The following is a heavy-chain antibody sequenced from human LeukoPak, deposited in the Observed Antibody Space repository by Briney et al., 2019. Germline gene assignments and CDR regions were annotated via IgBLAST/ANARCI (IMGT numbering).Heavy chain of an antibody. CDR2: ISSNGSTI. Sequence: GGSLRLSCAASGFTFSSYEMNWVRQAPGKGLEWVSYISSNGSTIYYADSVKGRFTISRDNAKNSLYLQMNSLRAEDTAVYYCAREIRGFFDYWGQGTLVTVSS. J-gene: IGHJ4*02. D-gene: IGHD3-10*01. V-gene: IGHV3-48*03. CDR3: AREIRGFFDY. CDR1: GFTFSSYE.